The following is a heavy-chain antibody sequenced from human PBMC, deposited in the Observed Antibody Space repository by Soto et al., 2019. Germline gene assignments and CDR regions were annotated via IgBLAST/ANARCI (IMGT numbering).Heavy chain of an antibody. V-gene: IGHV4-61*01. CDR3: ARLSGSYHQFDY. CDR1: GGSVSSGSYY. J-gene: IGHJ4*02. CDR2: IYYSGST. Sequence: QVQLQESGPGLVKPSETLSLTCTVSGGSVSSGSYYWSWIRQPPGKGLEWIGYIYYSGSTNYNPSLQSRVTISVDTSKNQFSLKLSSVTAADTAVYYCARLSGSYHQFDYWGQGTLVTVSS. D-gene: IGHD1-26*01.